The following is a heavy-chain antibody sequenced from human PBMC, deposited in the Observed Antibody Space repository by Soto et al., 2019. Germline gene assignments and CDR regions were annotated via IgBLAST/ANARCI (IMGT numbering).Heavy chain of an antibody. D-gene: IGHD3-3*01. J-gene: IGHJ5*02. V-gene: IGHV3-48*01. Sequence: EVQLVESGGGLVQPGGSLRLSCAASGFTFSSYSMNWVRQAPGKGLEWVSYISSSSTIYYEDSVKGRFTISRDNAKNSLYLQMNSLRAEDTAVYYCATGDLEWAEGWFDPWGQGTLVTVSS. CDR2: ISSSSTI. CDR3: ATGDLEWAEGWFDP. CDR1: GFTFSSYS.